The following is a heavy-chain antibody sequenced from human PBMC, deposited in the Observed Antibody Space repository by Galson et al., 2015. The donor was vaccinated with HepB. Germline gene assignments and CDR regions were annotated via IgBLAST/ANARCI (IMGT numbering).Heavy chain of an antibody. Sequence: PALVKPTQTLTLTCTFSGFSLSTRGVGVGWIRQPPGKALEWLALIYWDDDKRYSPSLKSRLTITKDTSKNQVVLTMTNMDPVDTATYYCATGTPVYYDSSGYSPFDYWGQGTLVTVSS. CDR2: IYWDDDK. D-gene: IGHD3-22*01. CDR3: ATGTPVYYDSSGYSPFDY. CDR1: GFSLSTRGVG. V-gene: IGHV2-5*02. J-gene: IGHJ4*02.